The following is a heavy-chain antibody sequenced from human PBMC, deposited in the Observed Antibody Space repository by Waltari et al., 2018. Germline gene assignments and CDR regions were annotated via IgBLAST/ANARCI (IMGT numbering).Heavy chain of an antibody. CDR2: INHSGST. J-gene: IGHJ4*02. CDR3: ARRPVAAAGTFDY. D-gene: IGHD6-13*01. CDR1: GGSFSGYY. Sequence: QVQLQQWGAGLLKPSETLSLTCAVYGGSFSGYYWSWIRQPPGKGLEWIGEINHSGSTNYNPSLKSRVTISVDTSKNQFSLKLSSVTAADTAVYYCARRPVAAAGTFDYWGQGTLVTVSS. V-gene: IGHV4-34*01.